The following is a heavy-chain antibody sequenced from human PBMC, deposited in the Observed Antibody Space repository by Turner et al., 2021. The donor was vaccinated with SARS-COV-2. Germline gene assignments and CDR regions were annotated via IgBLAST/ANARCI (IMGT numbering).Heavy chain of an antibody. CDR1: GFTFSSYG. CDR3: AKMMFGGWSGFDY. D-gene: IGHD3-10*02. CDR2: ISYDGSNK. V-gene: IGHV3-30*18. J-gene: IGHJ4*02. Sequence: QVQLVESGEGVVQHGRSLRLSCAATGFTFSSYGMHWVRQAPGKGLEWVAVISYDGSNKYYVDSVKGRFTISRDNSKNTLYLQMNSLRAEDTAVYYCAKMMFGGWSGFDYWGQGTLVTVSS.